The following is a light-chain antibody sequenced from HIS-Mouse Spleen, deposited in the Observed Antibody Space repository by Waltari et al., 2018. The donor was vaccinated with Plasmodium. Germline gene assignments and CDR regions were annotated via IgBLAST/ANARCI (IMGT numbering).Light chain of an antibody. CDR1: SSTLGRHT. CDR3: AAWDDSLNGHVV. Sequence: QSVLTQPPSASGTPGQRVTIACSGSSSTLGRHTDTWYQQLPGTAPKLLIYSNNQRPSGVPDRSSGSKSGTSASLAISGLQSEDEADYYCAAWDDSLNGHVVFGGGTKLTVL. CDR2: SNN. V-gene: IGLV1-44*01. J-gene: IGLJ2*01.